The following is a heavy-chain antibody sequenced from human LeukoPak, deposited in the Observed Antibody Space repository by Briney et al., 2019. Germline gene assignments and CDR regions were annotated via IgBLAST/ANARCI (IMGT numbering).Heavy chain of an antibody. V-gene: IGHV1-18*01. Sequence: ASVRVSCKASGYTFSIYGFSWVRQAPGQGLEWMGWISAYNGNTNYAQKLQGRVTMTTDTSTSTAYMELRSLRSDDTAVYYCAREIPRMVATADYWGQGTLVTVSS. D-gene: IGHD5-12*01. CDR3: AREIPRMVATADY. CDR2: ISAYNGNT. J-gene: IGHJ4*02. CDR1: GYTFSIYG.